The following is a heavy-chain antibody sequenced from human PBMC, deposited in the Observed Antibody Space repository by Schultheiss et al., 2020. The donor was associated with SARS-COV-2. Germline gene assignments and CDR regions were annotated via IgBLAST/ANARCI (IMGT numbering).Heavy chain of an antibody. Sequence: GESLKISCAASGFTFSSYAMHWVRQAPGKGLEYVSAISSNGGSTYYANSVKGRFTISRDNSKNTLYLQMGSLRAEDMAVYYCARVRQFLHAFDIWGQGTMVTVPS. V-gene: IGHV3-64*01. D-gene: IGHD2/OR15-2a*01. J-gene: IGHJ3*02. CDR2: ISSNGGST. CDR1: GFTFSSYA. CDR3: ARVRQFLHAFDI.